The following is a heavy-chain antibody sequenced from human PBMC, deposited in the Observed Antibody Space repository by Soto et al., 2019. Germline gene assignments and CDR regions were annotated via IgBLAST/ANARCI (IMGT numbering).Heavy chain of an antibody. Sequence: QVQLVQSGAEVKKPGSSVKVSCEASGGTFSSYAISWVRQAPGQGLEWMGGIIPIFGTANYAQKFQGRVTITADESTSTAYMELSSLRSEDTAVYYCARGPYNYYDSSGYYYQYNWFDPWGQGTLVTVSS. J-gene: IGHJ5*02. CDR2: IIPIFGTA. CDR1: GGTFSSYA. V-gene: IGHV1-69*12. CDR3: ARGPYNYYDSSGYYYQYNWFDP. D-gene: IGHD3-22*01.